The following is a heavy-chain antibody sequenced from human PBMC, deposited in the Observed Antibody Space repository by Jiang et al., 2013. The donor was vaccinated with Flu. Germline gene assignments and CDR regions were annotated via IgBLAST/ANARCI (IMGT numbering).Heavy chain of an antibody. Sequence: GSGLVKPSETLSLTCTVSGDSISSYYWSWIRQPPGKGLEWIGYFYYSGSTNYNPSLKSRVTISIDTSNNQFSLKLSSVTAADTAVYYCARHMPVTTPAFDVWGQGTMVTVSS. CDR2: FYYSGST. J-gene: IGHJ3*01. CDR1: GDSISSYY. CDR3: ARHMPVTTPAFDV. V-gene: IGHV4-59*08. D-gene: IGHD4-11*01.